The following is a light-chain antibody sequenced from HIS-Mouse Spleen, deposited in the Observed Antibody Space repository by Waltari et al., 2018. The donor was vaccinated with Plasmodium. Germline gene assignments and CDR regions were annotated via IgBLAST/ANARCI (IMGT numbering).Light chain of an antibody. J-gene: IGLJ2*01. CDR3: QAWDSSTVV. V-gene: IGLV3-1*01. CDR1: KLGDQC. CDR2: QDS. Sequence: SYELTQPPSVSVSPGQTANITRSGAKLGDQCACWYQQKQGQSPVLVIYQDSKRPSGIPERFSGSNSGNTATLTISGTQAMDEADYYCQAWDSSTVVFGGGTKLTVL.